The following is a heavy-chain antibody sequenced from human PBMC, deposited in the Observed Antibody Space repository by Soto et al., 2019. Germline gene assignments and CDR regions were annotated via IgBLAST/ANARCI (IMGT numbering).Heavy chain of an antibody. CDR3: ARVGGYCSSTSCYGGMDV. D-gene: IGHD2-2*01. V-gene: IGHV4-34*01. Sequence: KPSETLSLTCAVYGGSFSGYYWSWIRQPPGKGLEWIGEINHSGSTNYNPSLKSRVTISVDTSISTAYMELSRLRSDDTAVYYCARVGGYCSSTSCYGGMDVWGQGTTVTVSS. CDR2: INHSGST. J-gene: IGHJ6*02. CDR1: GGSFSGYY.